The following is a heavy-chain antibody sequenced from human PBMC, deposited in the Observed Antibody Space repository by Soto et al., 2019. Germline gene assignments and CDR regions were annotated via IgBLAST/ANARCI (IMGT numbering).Heavy chain of an antibody. CDR1: GFTFSSYG. D-gene: IGHD6-19*01. CDR3: AKDLRRYSSNGEAFDI. V-gene: IGHV3-30*18. J-gene: IGHJ3*02. CDR2: ISYDGSNK. Sequence: QVQLVESGGGVVQPGRSLRLSCAASGFTFSSYGMHWVRQATGKGLEWVAVISYDGSNKYYADSVRGRFTISRDNSKNTLYLLMNSLRAEDTAVYYCAKDLRRYSSNGEAFDIWGQGTRVTVST.